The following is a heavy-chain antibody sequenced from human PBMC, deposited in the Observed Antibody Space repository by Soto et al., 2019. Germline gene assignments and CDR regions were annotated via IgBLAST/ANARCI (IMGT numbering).Heavy chain of an antibody. V-gene: IGHV4-4*02. CDR2: IYHSGST. J-gene: IGHJ6*02. Sequence: QVQLQESGPGLVKPSGTLSLTCAVSGGSISSSNWWSWVRQPPGKGLEWIGEIYHSGSTNYNPSLKSRVPISVDKSKNQFSLKLSSVTAADTAVYYRASPTGLYDAPYGMDVWGQGTTVTVSS. CDR3: ASPTGLYDAPYGMDV. CDR1: GGSISSSNW. D-gene: IGHD3-22*01.